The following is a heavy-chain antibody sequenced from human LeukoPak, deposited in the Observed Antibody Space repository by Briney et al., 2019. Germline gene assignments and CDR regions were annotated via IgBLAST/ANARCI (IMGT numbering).Heavy chain of an antibody. CDR2: ISAYNGNT. D-gene: IGHD3-22*01. Sequence: ASVKVSCKASGYTFTSYGISWVRQAPGQGLEWMGWISAYNGNTNYAQKLQGRVTMTTDTSTSTAYMELRSLRSDDTAVYYRARGSTILYYYDSSGYQHHAFDIWGQGTMVTVSS. CDR1: GYTFTSYG. J-gene: IGHJ3*02. CDR3: ARGSTILYYYDSSGYQHHAFDI. V-gene: IGHV1-18*01.